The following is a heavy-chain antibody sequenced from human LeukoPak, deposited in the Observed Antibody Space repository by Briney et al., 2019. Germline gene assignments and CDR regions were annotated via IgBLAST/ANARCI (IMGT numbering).Heavy chain of an antibody. J-gene: IGHJ6*02. CDR2: ISSSSSTI. Sequence: GGSLRLSCAASGFTFSSYSMNWVRQAPGKGLEWVSYISSSSSTIYYADSVKGRFTISRDNAKNSLYLQMNSLRDEDTAVYYCARGPRWELLSYYYYGMDAWGQGTTVTVSS. CDR1: GFTFSSYS. CDR3: ARGPRWELLSYYYYGMDA. V-gene: IGHV3-48*02. D-gene: IGHD1-26*01.